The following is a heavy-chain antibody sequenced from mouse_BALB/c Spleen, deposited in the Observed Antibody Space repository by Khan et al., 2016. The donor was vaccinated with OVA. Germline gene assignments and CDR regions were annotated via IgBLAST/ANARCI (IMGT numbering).Heavy chain of an antibody. J-gene: IGHJ3*01. D-gene: IGHD1-2*01. CDR1: GYTFTDYY. Sequence: QVQLQQSGAELARPGASVKLSCKASGYTFTDYYINWVKQRTGQGLEWLGEISPGSGDTYYNERFKGKATLNAETSSSTAYMQLSSLTSEASAGYCCARRNYFGYTLAYWGQGTLVTVSA. CDR3: ARRNYFGYTLAY. CDR2: ISPGSGDT. V-gene: IGHV1-76*01.